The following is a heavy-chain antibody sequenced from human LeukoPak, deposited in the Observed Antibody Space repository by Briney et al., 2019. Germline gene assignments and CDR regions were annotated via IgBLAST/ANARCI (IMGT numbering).Heavy chain of an antibody. J-gene: IGHJ4*02. CDR2: IFYSGTT. D-gene: IGHD2-21*01. CDR3: ARGVVIAPQTFDY. CDR1: GGSISSYY. V-gene: IGHV4-59*01. Sequence: SETLSLTCTVSGGSISSYYWSWIRQPPGKGLEWIGFIFYSGTTNYNPSLKSRVTISVDTSKNQFSLKLSSVTAADTAVYYCARGVVIAPQTFDYWGQGTLVTVSS.